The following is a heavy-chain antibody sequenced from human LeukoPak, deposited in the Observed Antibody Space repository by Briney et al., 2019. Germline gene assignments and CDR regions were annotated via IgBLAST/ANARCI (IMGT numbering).Heavy chain of an antibody. Sequence: PSETLSLTCTVSGGSISSGGYYWRWIRQHPGKGLEWIVYIYYSGSTYYNPSLKSRVTISVDTSKNQFSLKLSSVTAADTAVYYCARDFADYGDSRDAFDIWGQGTMVTVSS. V-gene: IGHV4-31*03. J-gene: IGHJ3*02. CDR1: GGSISSGGYY. CDR2: IYYSGST. D-gene: IGHD4-17*01. CDR3: ARDFADYGDSRDAFDI.